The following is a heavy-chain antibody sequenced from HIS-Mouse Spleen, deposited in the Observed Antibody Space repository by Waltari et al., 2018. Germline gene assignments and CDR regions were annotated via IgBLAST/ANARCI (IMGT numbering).Heavy chain of an antibody. J-gene: IGHJ6*02. V-gene: IGHV3-33*06. Sequence: QVQLVESGGGVVQPGRSLRLSCAGSGFTFSSYGMPWVRQAPGKGLEWVAVIWYDGSNKYYADSVKGRFTISRDNSKNTLYLQMNSLRAEDTAVYYCAKGYGSGSYYRYYYGMDVWGQGTTVTVSS. D-gene: IGHD3-10*01. CDR1: GFTFSSYG. CDR2: IWYDGSNK. CDR3: AKGYGSGSYYRYYYGMDV.